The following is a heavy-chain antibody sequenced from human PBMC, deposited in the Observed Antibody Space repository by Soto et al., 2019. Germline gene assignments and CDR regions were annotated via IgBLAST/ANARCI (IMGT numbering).Heavy chain of an antibody. CDR2: IYYSGST. D-gene: IGHD6-6*01. CDR3: ARAIAARRSYYFDY. J-gene: IGHJ4*02. V-gene: IGHV4-31*03. CDR1: GGSISSGGYY. Sequence: PSETLSLTCTVSGGSISSGGYYWSWIRQHPGKGLEWIGYIYYSGSTYYNPSLKSRVTISVDTSKNQFSLKLSSVTAADTAVYYCARAIAARRSYYFDYWGQGTLVTV.